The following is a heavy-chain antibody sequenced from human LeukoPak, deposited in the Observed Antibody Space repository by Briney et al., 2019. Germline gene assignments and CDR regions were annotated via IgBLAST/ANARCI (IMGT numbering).Heavy chain of an antibody. J-gene: IGHJ3*02. CDR3: ARQSFLINAFDI. V-gene: IGHV4-30-2*01. CDR1: GGSISSGGYS. CDR2: IYHSGST. Sequence: PSETLSLTCAVSGGSISSGGYSWSWIRQPPGKGLEWIGYIYHSGSTYYNPSLKSRVTISVDRSKNQFSLKLSSVTAADTAVYYCARQSFLINAFDIWGQGTMVTVSS. D-gene: IGHD2-8*01.